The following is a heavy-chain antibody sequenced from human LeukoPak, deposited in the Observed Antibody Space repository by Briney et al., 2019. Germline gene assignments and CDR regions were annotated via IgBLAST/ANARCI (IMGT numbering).Heavy chain of an antibody. Sequence: GGSLRLSCAASGFSFSNAWMSWVRQAPGTGLELAGRIKSKTDGGTTDYAAPMKGRFTISRDDSKNTLYLQMNSLKPEDTAVYYCTTETPYFDYWGQGTLVTVSS. CDR3: TTETPYFDY. CDR2: IKSKTDGGTT. J-gene: IGHJ4*02. V-gene: IGHV3-15*01. CDR1: GFSFSNAW. D-gene: IGHD2-15*01.